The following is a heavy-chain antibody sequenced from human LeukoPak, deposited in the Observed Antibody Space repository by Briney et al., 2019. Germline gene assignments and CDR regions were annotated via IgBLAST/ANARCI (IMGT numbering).Heavy chain of an antibody. Sequence: GGSLRLSCAASGFTFSSYGMSWVRQAPGRGLEWVGRIKSKTDGGTTDYAAPVKGRFTISRDDSKNTLYLQMNSLKTEDTAVYYCTTVVFAGGGIWGQGTLVTVSS. D-gene: IGHD3-16*01. CDR1: GFTFSSYG. V-gene: IGHV3-15*01. CDR3: TTVVFAGGGI. CDR2: IKSKTDGGTT. J-gene: IGHJ4*02.